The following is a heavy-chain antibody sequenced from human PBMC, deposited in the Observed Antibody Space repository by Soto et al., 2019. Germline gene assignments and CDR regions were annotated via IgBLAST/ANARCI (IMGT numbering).Heavy chain of an antibody. CDR3: ARDIVTRYCSSTSCYNYYMDV. J-gene: IGHJ6*03. CDR2: ISSSGSTI. D-gene: IGHD2-2*02. V-gene: IGHV3-11*01. CDR1: GFTFSDYY. Sequence: GGSLRLSCAASGFTFSDYYMSWIRQAPGKGLEWVSYISSSGSTIYYADSVKGRFTISRDNAKNSLYLQMNSLRAEDTAVYYCARDIVTRYCSSTSCYNYYMDVWGKGTTVTVSS.